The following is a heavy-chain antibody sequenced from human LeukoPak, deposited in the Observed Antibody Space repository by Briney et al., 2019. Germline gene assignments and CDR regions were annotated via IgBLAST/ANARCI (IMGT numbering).Heavy chain of an antibody. D-gene: IGHD2-2*01. CDR2: INPNSGGT. V-gene: IGHV1-2*04. J-gene: IGHJ4*02. CDR3: ARGAPSYCSSTSCLAYYFDY. Sequence: ASVKVSCKASGYTFTGYYMHWVRQAPGQGLEWMGWINPNSGGTNYAQKFQGWFTMTRDTSISTAYMELSRLRSDDTAVYYCARGAPSYCSSTSCLAYYFDYWGQGTLVTVSS. CDR1: GYTFTGYY.